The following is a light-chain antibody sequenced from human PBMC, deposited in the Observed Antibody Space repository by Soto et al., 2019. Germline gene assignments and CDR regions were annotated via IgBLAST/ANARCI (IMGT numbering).Light chain of an antibody. V-gene: IGKV1-33*01. J-gene: IGKJ4*01. CDR2: DAS. Sequence: DLPMTQSPSSLSASVGDRVTITCQASQDISNYLNWYQQKPGKAPKRLIYDASNLETGVPSRFNGSGSGTDFTFAISSLQPEDIGTYYCQQYDNLLLTFGGGTKVEIK. CDR3: QQYDNLLLT. CDR1: QDISNY.